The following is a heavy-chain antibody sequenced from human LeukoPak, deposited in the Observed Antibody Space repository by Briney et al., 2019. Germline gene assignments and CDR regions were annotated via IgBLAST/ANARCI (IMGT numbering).Heavy chain of an antibody. J-gene: IGHJ4*02. D-gene: IGHD3-3*01. CDR3: ARVAAIFGVVITRIDY. Sequence: GGSLRLSCAASGFTFSSYSMNWVRQAPGKGLEWVSSISSSSSYIYYADSVKGRFNISRDNAKNSLYLQMSSLRAEDAAVYYCARVAAIFGVVITRIDYWGQGTLVTVSS. CDR2: ISSSSSYI. V-gene: IGHV3-21*01. CDR1: GFTFSSYS.